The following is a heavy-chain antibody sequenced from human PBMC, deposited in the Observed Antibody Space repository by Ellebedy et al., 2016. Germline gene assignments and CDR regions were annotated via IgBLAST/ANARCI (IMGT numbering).Heavy chain of an antibody. V-gene: IGHV4-61*01. Sequence: SETLSLTCTVSGGSVSSGNYYWSWIRQPPGKGLEWIGYIYYSGSTNYNPSLKSRVTISVDTSKNQFSLKLSSVTAADTAVHYCARLSPGSDAFDIWGQGTMVTVSS. CDR1: GGSVSSGNYY. CDR2: IYYSGST. J-gene: IGHJ3*02. CDR3: ARLSPGSDAFDI.